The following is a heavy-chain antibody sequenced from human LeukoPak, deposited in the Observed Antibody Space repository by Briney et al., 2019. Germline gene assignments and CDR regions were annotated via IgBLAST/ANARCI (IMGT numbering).Heavy chain of an antibody. CDR2: VSVSSRSGYR. CDR3: AKKLGSSPGDFFDY. V-gene: IGHV3-23*01. J-gene: IGHJ4*02. CDR1: GFRLSDYA. Sequence: PGGSLRLSCTDSGFRLSDYAMNWVRQAPGKGLEWVSTVSVSSRSGYRDYADSVKGRFTISRDNSENILYLQMNGLRVEDTAVYYCAKKLGSSPGDFFDYWGQGTLVTVSS. D-gene: IGHD6-6*01.